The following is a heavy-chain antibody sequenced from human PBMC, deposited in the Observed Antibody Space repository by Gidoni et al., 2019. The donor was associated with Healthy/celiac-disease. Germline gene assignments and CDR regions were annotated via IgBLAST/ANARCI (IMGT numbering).Heavy chain of an antibody. Sequence: EVQLLESGGGLVQPGGSLRLSCAASGFTFSSYAMSWVRQAPGKGLEWVSAISGSGGSTYYADSVKGRFTISRDNSKNTLYLQMTSLRAEDTAVYYCAKDPLLFGVDPTHFDYWGQGTLVTVSS. CDR3: AKDPLLFGVDPTHFDY. CDR2: ISGSGGST. V-gene: IGHV3-23*01. CDR1: GFTFSSYA. J-gene: IGHJ4*02. D-gene: IGHD3-3*01.